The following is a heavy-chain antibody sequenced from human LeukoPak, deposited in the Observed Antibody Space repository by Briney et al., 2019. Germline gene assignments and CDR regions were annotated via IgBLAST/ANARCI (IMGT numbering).Heavy chain of an antibody. CDR3: ARYTPSYSSGWYPRNDY. Sequence: ASVKVSCKASGYTFTSYDINWVRQATGQGLEWMGWMNPNSGNTGYAQKFRGRVTITRNNSISTAYMELSSLRFYDTAVYYCARYTPSYSSGWYPRNDYCGRGTLVTVSS. D-gene: IGHD6-19*01. CDR2: MNPNSGNT. J-gene: IGHJ4*01. CDR1: GYTFTSYD. V-gene: IGHV1-8*03.